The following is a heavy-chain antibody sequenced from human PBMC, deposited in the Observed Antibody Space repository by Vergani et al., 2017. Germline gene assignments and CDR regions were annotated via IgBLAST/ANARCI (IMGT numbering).Heavy chain of an antibody. CDR2: INTGNGNT. J-gene: IGHJ3*02. CDR1: GYTFTSYA. Sequence: QVQLVQSGAEVKKPGASVKVSCKASGYTFTSYAMHWVRQAPGQRLEWMGWINTGNGNTKYSQKFQGRVTVTRDTSASTAYMELSSLRSEDTAVYYCASQRLYDSSGQGAFDIWGQGTMVTVSS. CDR3: ASQRLYDSSGQGAFDI. V-gene: IGHV1-3*04. D-gene: IGHD3-22*01.